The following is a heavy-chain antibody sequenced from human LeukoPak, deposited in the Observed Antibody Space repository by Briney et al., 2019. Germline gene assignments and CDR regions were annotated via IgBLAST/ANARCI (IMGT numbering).Heavy chain of an antibody. CDR2: ISWDSGSI. V-gene: IGHV3-9*01. CDR1: GFTFDDYA. Sequence: GGSLRLSCAASGFTFDDYAMHWVRQAPGKGLEWVSGISWDSGSIGYVDSVKGRFTISRDNAKNSLYLQMNSLRAEDTALYYCAKDRKGSFYSSFFDYWGQGTLVTVSS. J-gene: IGHJ4*02. D-gene: IGHD6-13*01. CDR3: AKDRKGSFYSSFFDY.